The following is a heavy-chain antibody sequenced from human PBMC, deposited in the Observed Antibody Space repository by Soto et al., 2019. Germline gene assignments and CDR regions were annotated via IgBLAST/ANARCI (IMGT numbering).Heavy chain of an antibody. V-gene: IGHV4-59*08. J-gene: IGHJ6*03. CDR1: GGSISSYY. Sequence: SETLSLTCTVSGGSISSYYWSWIRQPPGKGLEWIGYIYYSGSTNYNPSLKSRVTISVDTSKNQFSLKLSSVTAADTAVYYCARHHLWNYYYYMDVWGKGTTVTVSS. D-gene: IGHD2-21*01. CDR2: IYYSGST. CDR3: ARHHLWNYYYYMDV.